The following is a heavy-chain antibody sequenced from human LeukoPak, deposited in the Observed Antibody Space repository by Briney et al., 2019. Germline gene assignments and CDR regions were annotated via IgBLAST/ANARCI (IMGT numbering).Heavy chain of an antibody. J-gene: IGHJ4*02. CDR2: MNPQSGNV. V-gene: IGHV1-8*01. CDR1: GYTFTSYE. CDR3: SRRFRTVRGVVSHY. Sequence: ASVKVSCKASGYTFTSYEINWVRQTAGLGLEWMGWMNPQSGNVAIAQKFQGRLTMTTHASISTAYLDLSRLTTDDTAVYYCSRRFRTVRGVVSHYWRQASLATVSS. D-gene: IGHD3-10*01.